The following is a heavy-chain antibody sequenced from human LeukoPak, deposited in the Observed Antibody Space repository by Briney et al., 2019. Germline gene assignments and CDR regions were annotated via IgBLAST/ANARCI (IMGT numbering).Heavy chain of an antibody. V-gene: IGHV4-61*01. J-gene: IGHJ6*02. D-gene: IGHD5/OR15-5a*01. CDR1: GGSVSSGSYY. CDR3: ARDRSTHGMDV. CDR2: IYYSGST. Sequence: SETLSLTCTVSGGSVSSGSYYWSWIRQPPGKGLEWIGYIYYSGSTNYNPSLKSRVTISVDTSKNQFSLKLSPVTAADTAVYYCARDRSTHGMDVWGQGTTVTVSS.